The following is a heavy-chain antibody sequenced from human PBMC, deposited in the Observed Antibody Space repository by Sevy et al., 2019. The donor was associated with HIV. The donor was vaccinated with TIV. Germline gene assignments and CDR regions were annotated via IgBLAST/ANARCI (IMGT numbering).Heavy chain of an antibody. CDR2: ISGSGGST. V-gene: IGHV3-23*01. CDR3: TKDVLKGDYY. Sequence: GGSLRLSCAASGFTFNNYAMNWVRQAPGNGLEWVSTISGSGGSTAHADSVKGRFTISRDNSKNTLYLQMNSLRAEDTAVYYSTKDVLKGDYYWGQGTRVTVSS. D-gene: IGHD2-21*02. CDR1: GFTFNNYA. J-gene: IGHJ4*02.